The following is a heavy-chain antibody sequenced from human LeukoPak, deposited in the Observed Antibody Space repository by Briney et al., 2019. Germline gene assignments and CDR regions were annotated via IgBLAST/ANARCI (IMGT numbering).Heavy chain of an antibody. D-gene: IGHD2-15*01. V-gene: IGHV3-23*01. CDR1: GFTFSSYA. Sequence: GGSLRLSCAASGFTFSSYAMSWVRQAPGKGLEWVSVISGSGGSTYYADSVKGRFTISRDNSKNTLYLQMNSLRAEDTAVYCCARSERGCSGGSCYSSMDYWGQGTLVTVSS. CDR3: ARSERGCSGGSCYSSMDY. CDR2: ISGSGGST. J-gene: IGHJ4*02.